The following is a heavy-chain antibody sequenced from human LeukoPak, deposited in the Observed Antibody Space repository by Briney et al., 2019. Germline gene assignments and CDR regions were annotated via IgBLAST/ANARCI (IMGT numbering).Heavy chain of an antibody. Sequence: GGSLRLSCAASGFTVSSNYMSWVRQAPGKGLEWVSVIYSGGSTYYADSVRGQFTISRDNSKNTLYLQMNSLGAEDTAVYYCARVSYYDSSGYYFLSYVDYWGQGTLVTVSS. V-gene: IGHV3-53*01. J-gene: IGHJ4*02. D-gene: IGHD3-22*01. CDR2: IYSGGST. CDR1: GFTVSSNY. CDR3: ARVSYYDSSGYYFLSYVDY.